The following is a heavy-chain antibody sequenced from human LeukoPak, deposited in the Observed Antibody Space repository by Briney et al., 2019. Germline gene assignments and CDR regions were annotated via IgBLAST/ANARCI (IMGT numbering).Heavy chain of an antibody. CDR3: ARSDGDYVPNLVDY. CDR2: ITPMFKRP. V-gene: IGHV1-69*13. Sequence: SVKVSCKTSGGSFSNYAISWVRQAPGQGLEWMGGITPMFKRPTYTQKFRGRVTITADETTSTAYMELHSLRSEDTAVYYCARSDGDYVPNLVDYWGQGTLVTVSS. CDR1: GGSFSNYA. J-gene: IGHJ4*02. D-gene: IGHD4-17*01.